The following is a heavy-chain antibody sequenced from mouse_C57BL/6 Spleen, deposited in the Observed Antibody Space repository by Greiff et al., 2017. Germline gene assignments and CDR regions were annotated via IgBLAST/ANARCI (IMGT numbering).Heavy chain of an antibody. Sequence: EVKLMESGPGLVKPSQSLSLTCSVTGYSFTSGYYWNWIRQFPGNKLEWMGYISYDGSNNYNPSLKNRISITRDTSKNQFFLKLNPVTTEDTATYYCARDDGYWGDWGQGTTLTVSS. CDR2: ISYDGSN. D-gene: IGHD2-3*01. J-gene: IGHJ2*01. V-gene: IGHV3-6*01. CDR3: ARDDGYWGD. CDR1: GYSFTSGYY.